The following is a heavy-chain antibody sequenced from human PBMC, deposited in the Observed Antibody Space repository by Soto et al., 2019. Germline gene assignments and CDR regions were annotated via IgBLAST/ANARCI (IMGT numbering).Heavy chain of an antibody. CDR2: INHSGST. Sequence: QVQLQQWGAGLLKPSETLSLTCAVYGGSFSGYYWSWIRQPPGKGLEWIGEINHSGSTNYNPSLKSQVTISVDTSQNQFSLKLSSVTAADTAVYCCARIFSSSWYDYYYYYMDVWGKGTTVTVSS. V-gene: IGHV4-34*01. CDR1: GGSFSGYY. J-gene: IGHJ6*03. D-gene: IGHD6-13*01. CDR3: ARIFSSSWYDYYYYYMDV.